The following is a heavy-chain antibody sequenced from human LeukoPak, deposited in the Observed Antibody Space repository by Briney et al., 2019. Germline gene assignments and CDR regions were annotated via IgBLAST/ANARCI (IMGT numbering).Heavy chain of an antibody. CDR3: ARAYSSGWYYYYGMDV. CDR2: INPNSGGT. CDR1: GYTFTGYY. D-gene: IGHD6-19*01. J-gene: IGHJ6*02. Sequence: ASVKVSCKASGYTFTGYYMHWVRQAPGQGLEWMGWINPNSGGTNYAQKFQGRVTMTRDTSISTAYMELSRLRSDDTAVYYCARAYSSGWYYYYGMDVWGQGTTVTVSS. V-gene: IGHV1-2*02.